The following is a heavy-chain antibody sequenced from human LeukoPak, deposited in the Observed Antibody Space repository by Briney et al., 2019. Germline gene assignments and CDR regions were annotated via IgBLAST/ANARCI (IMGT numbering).Heavy chain of an antibody. Sequence: SETLSLTCTVSGGFINSSDYYWGWIRQPPGKGLEWIGSIYYSGTTSYSPSLKSRVTISVDTSKNRFSLKLSSVTAADTAVYYCARDPDFWTGYYYFDYWGQGSLVTVSS. J-gene: IGHJ4*02. CDR2: IYYSGTT. CDR1: GGFINSSDYY. CDR3: ARDPDFWTGYYYFDY. D-gene: IGHD3/OR15-3a*01. V-gene: IGHV4-39*07.